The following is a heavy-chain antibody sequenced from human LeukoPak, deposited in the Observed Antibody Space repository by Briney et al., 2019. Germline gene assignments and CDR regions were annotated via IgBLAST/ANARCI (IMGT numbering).Heavy chain of an antibody. D-gene: IGHD3-22*01. V-gene: IGHV4-34*01. Sequence: SETLSLTCTVSGGSISSYYWSWIRQPPGKGLEWIGEINHSGSTNYNPSLKSRVTISVDTSKNQFSLKLSSVTAADTAVYYCARGSRTYYYDSSGLRSQYFQHWGQGTLVTVSS. CDR3: ARGSRTYYYDSSGLRSQYFQH. J-gene: IGHJ1*01. CDR2: INHSGST. CDR1: GGSISSYY.